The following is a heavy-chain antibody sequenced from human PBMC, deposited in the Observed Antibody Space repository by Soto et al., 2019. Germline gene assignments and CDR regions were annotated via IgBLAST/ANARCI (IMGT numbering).Heavy chain of an antibody. CDR3: AREVELGRYSSSWCSDEKYYFDY. D-gene: IGHD6-13*01. V-gene: IGHV4-59*01. CDR2: IYYSGST. CDR1: GGSISSYY. J-gene: IGHJ4*02. Sequence: SETLSLTCTVSGGSISSYYWSWIRQPPGKGLEWIGYIYYSGSTNYNPSLKSRVTISVDTSKNQFSLKLSSVTAADTAVYYCAREVELGRYSSSWCSDEKYYFDYWGQGTLVTVSS.